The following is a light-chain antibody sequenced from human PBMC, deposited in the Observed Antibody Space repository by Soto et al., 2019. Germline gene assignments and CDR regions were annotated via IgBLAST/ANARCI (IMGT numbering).Light chain of an antibody. Sequence: QSALTQPASLSGSPGQSITISCTGTSSDIGAYDYVSWFQQHPGKAPKLMISEVNNRPSGVSNRCSGSTSANTAYLTISGLQVEDEAEYFCSSVTTPGTHVFGTGTKVTVL. CDR1: SSDIGAYDY. J-gene: IGLJ1*01. CDR3: SSVTTPGTHV. V-gene: IGLV2-14*01. CDR2: EVN.